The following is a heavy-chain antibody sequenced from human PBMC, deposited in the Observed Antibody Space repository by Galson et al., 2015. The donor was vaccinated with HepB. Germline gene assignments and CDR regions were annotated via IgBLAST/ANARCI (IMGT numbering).Heavy chain of an antibody. V-gene: IGHV1-69*06. CDR2: IIPLLDTA. J-gene: IGHJ6*01. CDR1: EGIFSNYA. D-gene: IGHD3-3*01. Sequence: SVKVSCKASEGIFSNYAISWARQAPGQGLEWMGGIIPLLDTAISAQQFAGTVMSLADKATSTSYMDLSSLRSEDTAGYCCARLRFGVVVQTKEYYCYGLDVWGQGTTVTVSS. CDR3: ARLRFGVVVQTKEYYCYGLDV.